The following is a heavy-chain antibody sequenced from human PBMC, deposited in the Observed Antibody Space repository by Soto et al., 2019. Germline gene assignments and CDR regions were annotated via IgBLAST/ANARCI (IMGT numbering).Heavy chain of an antibody. J-gene: IGHJ4*02. D-gene: IGHD3-22*01. CDR3: AKDNRIFSRVVITLVDY. V-gene: IGHV3-23*01. CDR1: GFTFSSYA. CDR2: ISGSGGST. Sequence: GSLRLSCASSGFTFSSYAMSWVPQARVKGLEWVSAISGSGGSTYYADSVKGRFTISRDNSKNTLYLQMNSLRAEDTAVYYCAKDNRIFSRVVITLVDYWGQGTRVTVSS.